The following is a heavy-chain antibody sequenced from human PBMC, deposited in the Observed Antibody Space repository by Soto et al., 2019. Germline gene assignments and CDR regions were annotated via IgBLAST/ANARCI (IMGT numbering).Heavy chain of an antibody. J-gene: IGHJ5*02. CDR1: RGSINRGGYY. CDR3: LMMRRQANCIDP. Sequence: NLSLSCTVSRGSINRGGYYWSWIRQHPGKGQEWIGYIYYSGSTYYNPSLKSRVTISVDTSKNQFSLKLSSVTAADTAVYYCLMMRRQANCIDPSGPATSVTV. D-gene: IGHD3-16*01. CDR2: IYYSGST. V-gene: IGHV4-31*03.